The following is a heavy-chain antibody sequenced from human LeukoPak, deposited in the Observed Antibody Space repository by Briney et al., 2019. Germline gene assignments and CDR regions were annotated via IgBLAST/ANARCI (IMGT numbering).Heavy chain of an antibody. D-gene: IGHD1-26*01. Sequence: GGSLRLSCAASGFTFSSYSMNWVRQAPGKGLEWVSYISSSSSTIYYADSVKGRFTISRDNAKNSLYLQMNSLGPDDTAVYYCARDPYSGNYGNYYYYYMDVWGIGTTVTISS. CDR2: ISSSSSTI. CDR1: GFTFSSYS. J-gene: IGHJ6*03. CDR3: ARDPYSGNYGNYYYYYMDV. V-gene: IGHV3-48*01.